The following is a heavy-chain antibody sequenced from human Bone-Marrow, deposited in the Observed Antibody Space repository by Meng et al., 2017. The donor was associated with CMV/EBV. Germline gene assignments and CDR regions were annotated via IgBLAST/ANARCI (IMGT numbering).Heavy chain of an antibody. CDR2: ISAYNGTK. Sequence: GSPFTSCGFSWVRQAPGPGLGWMGWISAYNGTKNYAPKLQGRVTMTTDTSTSTAYMELRSIRSDDTAVYYCARTLNYYDSSGYYLYWGQGTLVTVSS. D-gene: IGHD3-22*01. CDR3: ARTLNYYDSSGYYLY. CDR1: GSPFTSCG. J-gene: IGHJ4*02. V-gene: IGHV1-18*01.